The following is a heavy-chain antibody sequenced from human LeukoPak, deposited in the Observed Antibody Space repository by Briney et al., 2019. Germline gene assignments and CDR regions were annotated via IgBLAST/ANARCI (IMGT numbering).Heavy chain of an antibody. J-gene: IGHJ6*03. CDR3: ARDRGGGHMDV. D-gene: IGHD2-15*01. CDR1: GFTFTTYD. CDR2: IGTTGDT. Sequence: GGSLRLSCAASGFTFTTYDMHWVRQATGKGLEWVSAIGTTGDTYYPGSVKGRFTISRENAKNSLYLQMNSQRAGDTAVYYCARDRGGGHMDVWGKGTTVTISS. V-gene: IGHV3-13*01.